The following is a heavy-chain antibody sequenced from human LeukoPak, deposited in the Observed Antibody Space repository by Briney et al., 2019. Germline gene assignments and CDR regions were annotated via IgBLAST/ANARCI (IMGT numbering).Heavy chain of an antibody. CDR1: GFTFSNAW. CDR2: IKSSGSPI. D-gene: IGHD1-26*01. V-gene: IGHV3-48*04. CDR3: ARGGGTYGPGA. J-gene: IGHJ5*02. Sequence: GGSLRLSCAASGFTFSNAWMNWVRQAPGKGLEWVAYIKSSGSPIYYADSVKGRFTISRDNAKNSLYLQMNSLRGEDTAVYYCARGGGTYGPGAWGQGTLVTVSS.